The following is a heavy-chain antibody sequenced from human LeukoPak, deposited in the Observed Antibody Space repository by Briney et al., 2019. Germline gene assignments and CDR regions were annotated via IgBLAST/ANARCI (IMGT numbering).Heavy chain of an antibody. D-gene: IGHD1-26*01. V-gene: IGHV3-30*02. CDR2: IRYDGSNK. CDR3: AKVSGSRYNWFDP. J-gene: IGHJ5*02. Sequence: GGSLRLSCAASGFTFSSYGMHWVRQAPGKGLEWVAFIRYDGSNKYYADSVKGRFTISRDNSKNTLYLQMNSLRAEDTAVYYCAKVSGSRYNWFDPWGQGTLVTVSS. CDR1: GFTFSSYG.